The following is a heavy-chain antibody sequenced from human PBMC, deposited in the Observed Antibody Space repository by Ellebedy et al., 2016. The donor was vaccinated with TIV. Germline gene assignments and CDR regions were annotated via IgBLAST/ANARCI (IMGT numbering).Heavy chain of an antibody. D-gene: IGHD3-3*01. CDR1: GFTFRNFV. CDR2: ISFDGIIK. J-gene: IGHJ6*02. Sequence: GGSLRLSXAASGFTFRNFVMHWVRQAPGKGLEWLAIISFDGIIKYHADSVKGRFTISRDNSKNTLYLQVNSLRTEDTAVYYCARGPREEWPLDYNGMDVWGQGTTVTVSS. CDR3: ARGPREEWPLDYNGMDV. V-gene: IGHV3-30*04.